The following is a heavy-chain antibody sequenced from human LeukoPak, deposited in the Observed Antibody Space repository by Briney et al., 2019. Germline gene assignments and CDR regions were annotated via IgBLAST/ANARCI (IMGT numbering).Heavy chain of an antibody. Sequence: GGSLRLSCAASGFAFSTYYIHWVRQPPGKGLEWVAVISYDGRNMYYGDSVKGRFTISSDNSKNALYLQMNSLRPEDTAVYYCAKSLSSGWSSYYFGDWGQGTLVAVSS. J-gene: IGHJ4*02. D-gene: IGHD6-19*01. V-gene: IGHV3-30*18. CDR1: GFAFSTYY. CDR2: ISYDGRNM. CDR3: AKSLSSGWSSYYFGD.